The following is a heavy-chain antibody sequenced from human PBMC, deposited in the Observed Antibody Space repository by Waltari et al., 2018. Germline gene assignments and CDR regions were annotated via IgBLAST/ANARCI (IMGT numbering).Heavy chain of an antibody. CDR1: GFTFSSYW. J-gene: IGHJ4*02. CDR3: ASSDFWSGYLYDY. CDR2: IKQDGSEK. V-gene: IGHV3-7*01. D-gene: IGHD3-3*01. Sequence: EVQLVESGGGLVQPGGSLRLSCAASGFTFSSYWMSWVRQAPGKGLEWVANIKQDGSEKYYVDSVKGRFTISRDNAKNSLYLQMNSLRAEDTAVYYCASSDFWSGYLYDYWGQGTLVIVSS.